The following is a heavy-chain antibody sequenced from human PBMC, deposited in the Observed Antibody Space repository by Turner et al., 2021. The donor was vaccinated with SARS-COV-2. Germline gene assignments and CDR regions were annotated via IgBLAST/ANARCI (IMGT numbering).Heavy chain of an antibody. CDR1: GASIGNSRNY. Sequence: QLQLQESGPGLVKSSETLSLTCAVSGASIGNSRNYWAWIRPSPGKGLEWIGSINYSGRTYYTSSLKSRVTISVDTSNNQFSLRLRSVTAADTANYYCARHDSRITNIIVVPRNWFDPWGQGTLVTVSS. D-gene: IGHD3-22*01. J-gene: IGHJ5*02. CDR2: INYSGRT. V-gene: IGHV4-39*01. CDR3: ARHDSRITNIIVVPRNWFDP.